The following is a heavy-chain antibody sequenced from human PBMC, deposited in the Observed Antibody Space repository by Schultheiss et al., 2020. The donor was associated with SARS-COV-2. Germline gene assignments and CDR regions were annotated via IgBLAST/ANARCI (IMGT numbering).Heavy chain of an antibody. CDR3: ARSVTYSKEMDV. Sequence: GGSLRLSCAASGFTFSDYYMSWIRQAPGKGLEWVAVIWYDGSNKYYADSVKGRFTISRDNSKNTLYLQMNSLRAEDTAVYYCARSVTYSKEMDVWGQGTTVTVSS. V-gene: IGHV3-33*01. D-gene: IGHD6-13*01. CDR1: GFTFSDYY. CDR2: IWYDGSNK. J-gene: IGHJ6*02.